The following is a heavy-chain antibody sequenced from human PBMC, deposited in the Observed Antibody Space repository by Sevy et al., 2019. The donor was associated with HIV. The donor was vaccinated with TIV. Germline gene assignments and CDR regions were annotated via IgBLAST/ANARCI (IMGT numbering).Heavy chain of an antibody. Sequence: GGSLRLSCGATGFIFNKYAMNWVRQAPGMGLAWVSGINDNGEKTYYTNPLKGRFTISRDNSRNTLYLQMDNLRAEDAAVYYCAKGDYGGNSGHFDSWGQGTLVTVSS. CDR2: INDNGEKT. V-gene: IGHV3-23*01. D-gene: IGHD4-17*01. J-gene: IGHJ4*02. CDR1: GFIFNKYA. CDR3: AKGDYGGNSGHFDS.